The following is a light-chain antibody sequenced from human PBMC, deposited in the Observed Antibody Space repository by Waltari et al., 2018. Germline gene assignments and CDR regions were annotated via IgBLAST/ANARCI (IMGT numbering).Light chain of an antibody. Sequence: SHELTQPPSVSVSPGQPATLTGSGETFSTQYVYWYQHKPGQAPVLLIYKDPERPSGIPDRFSGSSSGTSVTLTISGVQAEDEADYYCQLADSTVTYVFGPGTKVIVL. CDR2: KDP. CDR3: QLADSTVTYV. J-gene: IGLJ1*01. V-gene: IGLV3-25*03. CDR1: TFSTQY.